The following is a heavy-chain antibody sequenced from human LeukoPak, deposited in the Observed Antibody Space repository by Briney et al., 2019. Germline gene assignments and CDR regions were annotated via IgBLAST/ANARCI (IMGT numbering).Heavy chain of an antibody. D-gene: IGHD3-22*01. CDR3: AREHTEEVGLLASSTWYDP. V-gene: IGHV4-61*02. CDR1: GGSISSGSYY. Sequence: SETLSLTCTVSGGSISSGSYYWSWIRQPAGKGLEWIGRIYTSGSTNYNPSLKSRVTISVDTSKNQFSLKLSSVTAADTAVYYCAREHTEEVGLLASSTWYDPWGQGTLVTVSS. CDR2: IYTSGST. J-gene: IGHJ5*02.